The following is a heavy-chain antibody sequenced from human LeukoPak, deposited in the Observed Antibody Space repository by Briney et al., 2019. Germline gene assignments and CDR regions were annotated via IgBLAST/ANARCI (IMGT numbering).Heavy chain of an antibody. D-gene: IGHD3-3*01. V-gene: IGHV3-21*01. J-gene: IGHJ5*02. CDR3: AKGLRFLESWGDP. Sequence: GGSLRLSCVASGFSFSTYSMTWVRQAPGKGLEWVSSITANSYYIYYADSVRGRFTISRDNSKNTLYLQMNSLRAEDTAVYYCAKGLRFLESWGDPWGQGTLVTVSS. CDR2: ITANSYYI. CDR1: GFSFSTYS.